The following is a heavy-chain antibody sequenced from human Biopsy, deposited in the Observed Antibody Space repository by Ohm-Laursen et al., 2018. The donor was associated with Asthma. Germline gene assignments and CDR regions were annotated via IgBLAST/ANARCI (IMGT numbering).Heavy chain of an antibody. V-gene: IGHV3-30*18. CDR1: GFTFSNYG. Sequence: RSLRLSCAAAGFTFSNYGMHWVRQAPGKGLDWVAVISFGGSNKNYTDSVKGRFTISRDNSRNTLHLQMNSLRAEDTAVYYCAKDVFPGWELRRGPDYWGQGTLVTVSS. D-gene: IGHD1-26*01. J-gene: IGHJ4*02. CDR3: AKDVFPGWELRRGPDY. CDR2: ISFGGSNK.